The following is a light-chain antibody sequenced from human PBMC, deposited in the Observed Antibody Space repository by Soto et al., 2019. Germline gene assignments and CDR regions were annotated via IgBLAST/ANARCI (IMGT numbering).Light chain of an antibody. CDR3: QQYNRYSWT. CDR1: QNIRGW. J-gene: IGKJ1*01. CDR2: DAS. V-gene: IGKV1-5*01. Sequence: DIRMTQSPSTLSTSVGDRVTITCRASQNIRGWLAGYQQKPGKAPKLLIYDASTLESGVPSRFSGSGYGTEFTLTISSLQTDDFATYYCQQYNRYSWTFGQGTTVAI.